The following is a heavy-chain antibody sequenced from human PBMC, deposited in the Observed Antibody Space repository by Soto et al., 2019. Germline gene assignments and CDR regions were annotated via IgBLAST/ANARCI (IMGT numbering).Heavy chain of an antibody. Sequence: QVQLVQSGGEMRKPGASVKVSCKASGYTFTNFGISWVRQAPGQGFEWVGWISGYNGDTNYAPKLRGRVIMTKDTSTTTAHMAPTTLTSDDTAVYYCARVYDSWGEAGFDPWGQGTLVTVSS. V-gene: IGHV1-18*01. D-gene: IGHD3-9*01. CDR1: GYTFTNFG. J-gene: IGHJ5*02. CDR2: ISGYNGDT. CDR3: ARVYDSWGEAGFDP.